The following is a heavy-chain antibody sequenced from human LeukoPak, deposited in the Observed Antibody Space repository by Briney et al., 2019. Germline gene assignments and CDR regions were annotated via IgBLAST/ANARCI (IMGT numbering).Heavy chain of an antibody. CDR3: AKIGYCSGGSCY. D-gene: IGHD2-15*01. Sequence: GGSLRLSCAASGFTFSSYGMHWVRQAPGKGLEWVAVISYDGSNKYYADSVKGRFTISRDNSKNTLYLQMNSLRAEDTAVYYCAKIGYCSGGSCYWGQGTLVTVSS. CDR2: ISYDGSNK. J-gene: IGHJ4*02. CDR1: GFTFSSYG. V-gene: IGHV3-30*18.